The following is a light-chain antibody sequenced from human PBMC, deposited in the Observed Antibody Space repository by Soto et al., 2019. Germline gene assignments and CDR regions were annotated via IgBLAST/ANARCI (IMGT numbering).Light chain of an antibody. V-gene: IGKV3-15*01. CDR1: QSVSSN. CDR3: QHYNNWPPWT. J-gene: IGKJ1*01. Sequence: EIVMTQSPATLSVSPGERATLSCKASQSVSSNLAWYQQKPGQAPRLLIYGASTRATGIPARFSGSGSATDFTLTISSLQSEDFAVYYCQHYNNWPPWTFGQGTKVEIK. CDR2: GAS.